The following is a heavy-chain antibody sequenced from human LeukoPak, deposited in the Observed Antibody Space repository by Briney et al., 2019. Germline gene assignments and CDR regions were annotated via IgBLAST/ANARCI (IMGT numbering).Heavy chain of an antibody. CDR1: GFTFSSYW. CDR3: ARAPYCGGDCLRDAFDI. V-gene: IGHV3-74*01. Sequence: PGGSLRLSCAASGFTFSSYWMHWVRQAPGKGLVWVSRINSDGSSTSYADSVKGRFTISRDNAKNTLYLQMNSPRAEDTAVYYCARAPYCGGDCLRDAFDIWGQGTMVAVSS. CDR2: INSDGSST. D-gene: IGHD2-21*02. J-gene: IGHJ3*02.